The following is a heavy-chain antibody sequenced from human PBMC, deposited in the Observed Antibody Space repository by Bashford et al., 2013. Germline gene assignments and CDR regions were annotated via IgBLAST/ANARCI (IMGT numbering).Heavy chain of an antibody. V-gene: IGHV4-38-2*02. CDR3: ARDHGAGTYYNVESSN. D-gene: IGHD3-10*01. Sequence: SSETLSLTCAVSGYSISSGYYWGWIRQPPGKGLEWIGNMYRSGSSYYNPSLKSRVIISLDMSKNQFSLRLSSVTAADTAVYYCARDHGAGTYYNVESSNWGQGILVTVSS. J-gene: IGHJ4*02. CDR1: GYSISSGYY. CDR2: MYRSGSS.